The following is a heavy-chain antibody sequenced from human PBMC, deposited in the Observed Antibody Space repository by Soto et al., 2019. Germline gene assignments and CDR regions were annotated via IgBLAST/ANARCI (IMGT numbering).Heavy chain of an antibody. Sequence: GGSLRLSCAASGFTFSSYGMHWVRQAPGKGLEWVAVISYDGSNKYYADSVKGRFTISRDNSKNTLYLQMNSLRAEDTAVYYCAKEVLWFGEESPLDVWGQGTTVTVSS. CDR2: ISYDGSNK. CDR1: GFTFSSYG. J-gene: IGHJ6*02. D-gene: IGHD3-10*01. V-gene: IGHV3-30*18. CDR3: AKEVLWFGEESPLDV.